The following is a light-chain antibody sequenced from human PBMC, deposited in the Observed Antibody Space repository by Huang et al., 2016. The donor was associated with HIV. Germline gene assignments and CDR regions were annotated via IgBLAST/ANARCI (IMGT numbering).Light chain of an antibody. CDR3: QQYDIHPLT. CDR1: QDINNF. J-gene: IGKJ3*01. Sequence: IRMTQSPSSLSASTGDRVTITCRANQDINNFLAWYQQRPGSVPKLLIYAASTCQSGGPSRFSGNGSGTDFTLTIGCLHSEDVATYYCQQYDIHPLTFGPGTRVDIK. V-gene: IGKV1-8*01. CDR2: AAS.